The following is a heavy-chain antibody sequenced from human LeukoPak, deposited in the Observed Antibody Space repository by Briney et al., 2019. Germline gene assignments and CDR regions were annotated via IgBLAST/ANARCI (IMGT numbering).Heavy chain of an antibody. CDR3: AKDKLVRGVIASPIDY. CDR2: IKGDGSTT. CDR1: GSSFSNYW. Sequence: GGSLRLSCATSGSSFSNYWMHWFRQVPGKGLVWVARIKGDGSTTRNADSVKGRFTISRDNAKNTLYLQMNSLRAEDTALYYCAKDKLVRGVIASPIDYWGQGTLVTVSS. V-gene: IGHV3-74*01. J-gene: IGHJ4*02. D-gene: IGHD3-10*01.